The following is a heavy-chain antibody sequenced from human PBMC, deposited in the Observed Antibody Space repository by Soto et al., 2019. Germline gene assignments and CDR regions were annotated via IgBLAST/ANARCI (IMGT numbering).Heavy chain of an antibody. Sequence: EVPLVESGGGLIQPGGFLRLSCAASGFTVSSNYMSWVRQAPGKGLEWVSVIYSGGSTYYADSVKGRFTISRDNSKNTLYPQMNSLRAEDTAVDYCARDRVESGYPEYFQHWGQGTLVTVSS. J-gene: IGHJ1*01. V-gene: IGHV3-53*01. CDR3: ARDRVESGYPEYFQH. CDR1: GFTVSSNY. D-gene: IGHD3-22*01. CDR2: IYSGGST.